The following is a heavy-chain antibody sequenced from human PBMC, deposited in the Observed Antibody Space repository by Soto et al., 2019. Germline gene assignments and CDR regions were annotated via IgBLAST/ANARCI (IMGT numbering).Heavy chain of an antibody. Sequence: SETLSLTCTVSGGSISSYYWSWIRQPPGKGLEWIGYIYYSGSTISVDTSNNQFSLKVKSVTAADTAVYYCMRHARGRPSVTTVSRDPWGQGMMVTVAS. CDR3: MRHARGRPSVTTVSRDP. D-gene: IGHD4-17*01. CDR2: IYYSGS. V-gene: IGHV4-59*08. J-gene: IGHJ5*02. CDR1: GGSISSYY.